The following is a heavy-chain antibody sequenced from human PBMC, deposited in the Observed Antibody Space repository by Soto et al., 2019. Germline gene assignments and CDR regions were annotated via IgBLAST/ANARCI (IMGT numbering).Heavy chain of an antibody. D-gene: IGHD1-26*01. J-gene: IGHJ3*02. CDR2: INPSGGST. CDR1: GYTFTSYY. V-gene: IGHV1-46*01. Sequence: ASVKVSCKASGYTFTSYYMHWVRQAPGQGLEWMGIINPSGGSTSYAQKFQGRVTMARDTSTSTVYMELSSLRSEDTAVYYCAREGAGATISAALDIWGQGTMVTVSS. CDR3: AREGAGATISAALDI.